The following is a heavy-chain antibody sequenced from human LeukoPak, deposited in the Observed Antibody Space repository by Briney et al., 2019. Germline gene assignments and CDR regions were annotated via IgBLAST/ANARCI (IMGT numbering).Heavy chain of an antibody. CDR2: IIPIFGTA. Sequence: SVKVSCKASGGTFSSYAISWVRQAPGQGLEWMGRIIPIFGTANYAQKFPGRVTITTDESTSTAYMELSSLRSEDTAVYYCASISSGRTSTTVTTGGDYWGQGTLVTVSS. V-gene: IGHV1-69*05. CDR1: GGTFSSYA. D-gene: IGHD4-17*01. J-gene: IGHJ4*02. CDR3: ASISSGRTSTTVTTGGDY.